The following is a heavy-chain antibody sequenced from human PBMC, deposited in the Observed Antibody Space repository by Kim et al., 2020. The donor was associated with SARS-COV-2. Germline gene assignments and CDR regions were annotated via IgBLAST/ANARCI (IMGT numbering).Heavy chain of an antibody. CDR3: ARETDVTYYYGSGSYGLGY. V-gene: IGHV1-69*13. J-gene: IGHJ4*02. Sequence: SVKVSCKASGGTFSSYAISWVRQAPGQGLEWMGGIIPIFGTANYAQKFQGRVTITADESTSTAYMELSSLRSEDTAVYYCARETDVTYYYGSGSYGLGYWGQGTLVTVSS. D-gene: IGHD3-10*01. CDR1: GGTFSSYA. CDR2: IIPIFGTA.